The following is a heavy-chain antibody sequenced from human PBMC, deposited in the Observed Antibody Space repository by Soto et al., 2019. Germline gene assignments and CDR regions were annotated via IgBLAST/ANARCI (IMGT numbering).Heavy chain of an antibody. CDR2: LSASGGST. CDR1: GFTFSTYA. Sequence: EVQWLESGGGLVQPGGSLRLSCAASGFTFSTYAMSWVRQAPGKGLEWVSALSASGGSTYYADSVKGRFTISRDNSMNALYLQMNSLRIEDTAVYYCAHPRGSGVFDAFDIWRQGTMITVSS. V-gene: IGHV3-23*01. CDR3: AHPRGSGVFDAFDI. D-gene: IGHD2-8*01. J-gene: IGHJ3*02.